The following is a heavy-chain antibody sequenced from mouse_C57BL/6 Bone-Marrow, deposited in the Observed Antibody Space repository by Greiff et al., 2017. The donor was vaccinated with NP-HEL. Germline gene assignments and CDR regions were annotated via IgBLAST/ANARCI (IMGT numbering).Heavy chain of an antibody. J-gene: IGHJ4*01. CDR2: ISSGGSYT. CDR3: ARPGGYYAMDY. Sequence: EVQRVESGGDLVKPGGSLKLSCAASGFTFSSYGMSWVRQTPDKRLEWVATISSGGSYTYYPDSVKGRFTISRDNAKNTLYLQMSSLKSEDTAMYYCARPGGYYAMDYWGQGTSVTVSS. V-gene: IGHV5-6*01. CDR1: GFTFSSYG.